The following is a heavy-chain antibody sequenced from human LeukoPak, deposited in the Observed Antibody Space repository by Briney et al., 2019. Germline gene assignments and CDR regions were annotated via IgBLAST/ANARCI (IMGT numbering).Heavy chain of an antibody. J-gene: IGHJ4*02. V-gene: IGHV4-39*01. Sequence: SETLSLTCTVSGGSISSSSYYWGWIRQPPGKGLEWIGSIYYSGSTYYNPSLKSRVTISVDTSKNQFSLKLSSVTAADTAVYYCGRLTPSIFWGQGTLVTVSS. D-gene: IGHD3-9*01. CDR1: GGSISSSSYY. CDR2: IYYSGST. CDR3: GRLTPSIF.